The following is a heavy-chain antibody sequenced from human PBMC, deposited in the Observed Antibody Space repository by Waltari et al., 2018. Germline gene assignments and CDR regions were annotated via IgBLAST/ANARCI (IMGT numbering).Heavy chain of an antibody. CDR1: VFSVSNYS. V-gene: IGHV3-23*01. Sequence: EVQLLESGGGLVQPGGSLRLSCAASVFSVSNYSMSWGRQAPRKGLEWVSYIRGGGAGTLYADSVKGRFTISRDNSKNTLHLQMNSLRAEDTALYYCAKCSSSWGNDAFDVWGQGTMVAVSS. D-gene: IGHD6-13*01. J-gene: IGHJ3*01. CDR2: IRGGGAGT. CDR3: AKCSSSWGNDAFDV.